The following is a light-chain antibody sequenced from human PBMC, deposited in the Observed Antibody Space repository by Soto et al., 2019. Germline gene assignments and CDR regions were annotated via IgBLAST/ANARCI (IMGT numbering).Light chain of an antibody. V-gene: IGLV1-40*01. CDR1: SSNIGAGYD. J-gene: IGLJ2*01. CDR3: QSYDSSLSVV. CDR2: GNS. Sequence: HSVLTQPPSVSGAPGQRVTISCTGSSSNIGAGYDVHWYQQLPGTAPKLLIYGNSNRPSGVPDRFSGSKSGTSASLAITGLQADDEADYYCQSYDSSLSVVFGGGTKLTVL.